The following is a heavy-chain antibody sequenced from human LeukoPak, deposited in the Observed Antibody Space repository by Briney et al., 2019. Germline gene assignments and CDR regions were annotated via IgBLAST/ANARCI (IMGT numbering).Heavy chain of an antibody. J-gene: IGHJ4*02. CDR2: TSGGGGIR. CDR1: GFTFSSYA. CDR3: TTDSGYGFDY. D-gene: IGHD3-22*01. Sequence: GGSLRLSCAASGFTFSSYAMSWVRQGPGKGLEWVSGTSGGGGIRYYADSVKGRFTISRDNSRKTLYLQMNSLRAEDTAVYYCTTDSGYGFDYWGQGTLVTVSS. V-gene: IGHV3-23*01.